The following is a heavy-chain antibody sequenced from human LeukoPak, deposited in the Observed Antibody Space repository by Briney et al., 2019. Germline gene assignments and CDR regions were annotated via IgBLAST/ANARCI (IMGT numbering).Heavy chain of an antibody. Sequence: PGGSLRLSCAASGFYFANYAMSWVRQAPGKGLEWVSATVGGGSPNTYHADSVKGRFTISRDNSKNTLFLQMNSLRAEDTAIYYCTKAPIVSCSGAFYYPFDSWGQGTLVTVSS. CDR3: TKAPIVSCSGAFYYPFDS. D-gene: IGHD2-15*01. J-gene: IGHJ4*02. CDR2: TVGGGSPNT. CDR1: GFYFANYA. V-gene: IGHV3-23*01.